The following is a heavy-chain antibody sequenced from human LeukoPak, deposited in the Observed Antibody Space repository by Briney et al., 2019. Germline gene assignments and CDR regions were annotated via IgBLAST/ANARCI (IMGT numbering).Heavy chain of an antibody. CDR2: VYYSGST. CDR3: TIDKGPSADRTAFDF. Sequence: SETLSLTCSVSGGYMSTYYWSWIRQPPGRGLEWIGYVYYSGSTNYNPSLKSRVTMSVDTSKNQFSLQLRSVTPADTAVYYCTIDKGPSADRTAFDFWGQGTQVPVSS. D-gene: IGHD2-2*01. J-gene: IGHJ4*02. CDR1: GGYMSTYY. V-gene: IGHV4-59*01.